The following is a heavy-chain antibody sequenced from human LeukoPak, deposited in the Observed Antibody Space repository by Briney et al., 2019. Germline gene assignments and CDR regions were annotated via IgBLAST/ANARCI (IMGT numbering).Heavy chain of an antibody. J-gene: IGHJ4*02. CDR3: AREWSGFGELPDY. Sequence: GGSLRLSCAASGFSFSDYAMNWVRQAPGKGLVWVSRINSDGSSTSYADSVKGRFTISRDNAKNTLYLQMNSLRVEDTAVYYCAREWSGFGELPDYWGQGTLVTVSS. CDR1: GFSFSDYA. V-gene: IGHV3-74*01. CDR2: INSDGSST. D-gene: IGHD3-10*01.